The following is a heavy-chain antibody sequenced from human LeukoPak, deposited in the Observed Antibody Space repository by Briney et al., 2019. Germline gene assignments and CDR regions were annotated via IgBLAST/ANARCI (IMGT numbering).Heavy chain of an antibody. CDR3: ARPYYYDSRIDP. J-gene: IGHJ5*02. CDR2: MYYSGST. V-gene: IGHV4-59*08. CDR1: GGSISSYY. D-gene: IGHD3-22*01. Sequence: SETLSLTCTVSGGSISSYYWSWIRQPPGKGLEWIAYMYYSGSTYYNPSLKSRVTMSADTSKNQLSLKLSSVTAADTAVYYCARPYYYDSRIDPWGQGILVTVSS.